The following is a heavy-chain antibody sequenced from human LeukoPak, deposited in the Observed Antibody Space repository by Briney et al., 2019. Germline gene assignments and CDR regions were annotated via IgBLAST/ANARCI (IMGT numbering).Heavy chain of an antibody. J-gene: IGHJ4*02. Sequence: GGSLRLSCAASGFTFSSYWMSWVRQAPGKGLEWVANIKQDGSEKYYVDSVKGRFTISRDNAKNSLYLQMNSLRAEDTAVYYCARPEFDILTGYYSLFDYWGQGTLVTVSS. V-gene: IGHV3-7*03. CDR1: GFTFSSYW. D-gene: IGHD3-9*01. CDR2: IKQDGSEK. CDR3: ARPEFDILTGYYSLFDY.